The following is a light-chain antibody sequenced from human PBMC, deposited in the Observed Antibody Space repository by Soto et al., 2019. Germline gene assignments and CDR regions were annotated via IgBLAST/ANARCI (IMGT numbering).Light chain of an antibody. Sequence: DIQMTQSPSTLSASIRDRITITCRASQNINTWLAWYQQKPGRAPKVLIYDAFSLESGVPSRISGSGSGTEFILTISSLQLDDFATYYCHQYYGYPYTFGQGTKLEIK. CDR2: DAF. CDR3: HQYYGYPYT. V-gene: IGKV1-5*01. J-gene: IGKJ2*01. CDR1: QNINTW.